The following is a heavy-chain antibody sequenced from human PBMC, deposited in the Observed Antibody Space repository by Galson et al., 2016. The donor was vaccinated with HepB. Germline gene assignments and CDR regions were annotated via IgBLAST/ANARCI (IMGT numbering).Heavy chain of an antibody. Sequence: SLRLSCAVSGITFSHYGMHWVRQAPGKGLEWVAVISHNGNKINYGASVKGRFTISRDNDKNSVYLEMNGLRPDDTAVYYCAKDESGGGSSWYMDSWGQGTLITVSS. V-gene: IGHV3-30*18. D-gene: IGHD6-13*01. CDR2: ISHNGNKI. CDR3: AKDESGGGSSWYMDS. CDR1: GITFSHYG. J-gene: IGHJ4*02.